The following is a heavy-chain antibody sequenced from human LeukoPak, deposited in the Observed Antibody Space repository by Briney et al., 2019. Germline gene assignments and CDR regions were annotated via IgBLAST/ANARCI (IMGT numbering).Heavy chain of an antibody. J-gene: IGHJ4*02. D-gene: IGHD6-13*01. CDR1: GGSISRYY. V-gene: IGHV4-59*12. CDR2: INYSGST. CDR3: ARARIAAAGPTYFDY. Sequence: SETLSLTCTVSGGSISRYYRSWIRQPPGKRLEWIGYINYSGSTYYNPSLKSRVAISVDTSKNQFSLKLSSVTAADTAVYYCARARIAAAGPTYFDYWGQGTLVTVSS.